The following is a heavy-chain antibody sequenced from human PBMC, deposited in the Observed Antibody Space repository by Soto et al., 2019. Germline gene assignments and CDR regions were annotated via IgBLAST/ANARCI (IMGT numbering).Heavy chain of an antibody. D-gene: IGHD5-12*01. CDR1: GYSFTSYG. J-gene: IGHJ4*02. CDR3: ARAGLSGHESPCDY. CDR2: ISAYNGDT. Sequence: QVQLVQSGAEVKKPGASVKVSCKPSGYSFTSYGITWVRQAPGQGLEWMGWISAYNGDTNYAQKPQGRCTRTTDPSTSKAYMELGSLRSDATAVYYCARAGLSGHESPCDYWGQGTLVTVSS. V-gene: IGHV1-18*01.